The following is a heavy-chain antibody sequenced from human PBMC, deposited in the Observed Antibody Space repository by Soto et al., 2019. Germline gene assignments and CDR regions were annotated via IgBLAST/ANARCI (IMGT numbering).Heavy chain of an antibody. CDR1: GFSLSTSGVG. CDR2: IYWDDDK. Sequence: QITLKESGPTLVKPTQPLTLTCTFSGFSLSTSGVGVGWIRQPPGKALEWLALIYWDDDKRYSPSLKSRLTITNDTSKTQVVLTMTNMDPVDTATYYCAHRRSYCSGGSCYSGFDYWGQGTLVTVSS. J-gene: IGHJ4*02. CDR3: AHRRSYCSGGSCYSGFDY. V-gene: IGHV2-5*02. D-gene: IGHD2-15*01.